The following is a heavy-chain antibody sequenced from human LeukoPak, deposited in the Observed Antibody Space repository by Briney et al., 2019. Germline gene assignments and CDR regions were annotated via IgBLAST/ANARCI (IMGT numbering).Heavy chain of an antibody. J-gene: IGHJ3*02. Sequence: SETLSLTCTVSGGSVSSYYWSWVRQPPGEGLEWIAYVYNSGSTNYNPSLKSRVTISVDRSKNQFSLKMNSVTAADTAVYYCVRDWEGFNFDIWGQGTMVTVSS. CDR1: GGSVSSYY. D-gene: IGHD1-26*01. CDR3: VRDWEGFNFDI. CDR2: VYNSGST. V-gene: IGHV4-59*02.